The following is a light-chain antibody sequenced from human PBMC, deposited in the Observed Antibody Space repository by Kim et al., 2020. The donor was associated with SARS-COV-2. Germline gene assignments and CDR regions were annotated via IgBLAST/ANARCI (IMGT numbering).Light chain of an antibody. CDR2: GAS. V-gene: IGKV3-15*01. Sequence: EIVMTQSPATLSVSPGESATLSCRASQSVTSNLAWYQQKPGQAPRLLIYGASTRATGIPARFSGSGSGTEFTLTISSLQSEDFAVYYCQQYNNWPPLPFGGGTKVDIK. CDR1: QSVTSN. CDR3: QQYNNWPPLP. J-gene: IGKJ4*01.